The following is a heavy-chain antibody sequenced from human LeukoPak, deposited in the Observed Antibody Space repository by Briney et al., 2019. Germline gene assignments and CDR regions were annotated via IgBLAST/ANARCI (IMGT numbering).Heavy chain of an antibody. J-gene: IGHJ4*02. CDR1: GYTFTGYY. CDR2: INPNSGGT. V-gene: IGHV1-2*02. CDR3: ARANYGYSGYDGTDLDY. Sequence: ASVTVSCKASGYTFTGYYMHWVRQAPGQGLEWMGWINPNSGGTNYAQKFQGRVTMTRDTSISTAYMELSRLRSDDTAVYYCARANYGYSGYDGTDLDYWGQGTLVTVSS. D-gene: IGHD5-12*01.